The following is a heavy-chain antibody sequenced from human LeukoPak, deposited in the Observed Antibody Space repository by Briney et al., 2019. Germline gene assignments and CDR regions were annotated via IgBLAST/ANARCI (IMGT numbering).Heavy chain of an antibody. CDR3: IVFGDSNH. Sequence: HLGGSLRLSCAASGLPGSHNYVSWVRQAPGKGLEWVSAIHTSGDTCYADSVKGRFTISRDTSKNTLYLQINSLRVEDTAVYYCIVFGDSNHWGQGTLVTVSS. CDR1: GLPGSHNY. J-gene: IGHJ5*02. D-gene: IGHD4-17*01. CDR2: IHTSGDT. V-gene: IGHV3-53*01.